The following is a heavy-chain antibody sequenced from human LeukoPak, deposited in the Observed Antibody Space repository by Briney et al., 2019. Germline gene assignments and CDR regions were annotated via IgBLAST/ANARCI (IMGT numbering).Heavy chain of an antibody. CDR2: ISYDGSNK. CDR1: GFTFSSYA. D-gene: IGHD2/OR15-2a*01. CDR3: ARTLVDYFDY. V-gene: IGHV3-30-3*01. Sequence: PGRSLRLSCAASGFTFSSYAMHWVRQAPGKGLEWVAVISYDGSNKYYADSVKGRFTISRDNSKNTLYLQMNTLRAEDTAVYYCARTLVDYFDYWGQGTLVTVSS. J-gene: IGHJ4*02.